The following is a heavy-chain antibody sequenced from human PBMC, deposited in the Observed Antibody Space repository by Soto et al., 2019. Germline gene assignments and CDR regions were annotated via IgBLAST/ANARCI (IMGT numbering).Heavy chain of an antibody. J-gene: IGHJ4*02. CDR2: ISGGGGTT. D-gene: IGHD6-6*01. Sequence: GGSLRLSCAASGFTFSNFAMSWVRQAPGKGLEWVSVISGGGGTTYYADSVKGRFTISRANSKNTLYLQMDSLRAEDTALYYCAKAMSTPSRPRNYFDYWGQGTLVTVSS. V-gene: IGHV3-23*01. CDR1: GFTFSNFA. CDR3: AKAMSTPSRPRNYFDY.